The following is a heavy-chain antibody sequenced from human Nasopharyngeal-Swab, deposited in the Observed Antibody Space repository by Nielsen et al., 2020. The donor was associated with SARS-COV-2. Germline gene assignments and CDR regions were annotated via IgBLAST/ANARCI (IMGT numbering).Heavy chain of an antibody. Sequence: SQTLSLTCAVSGGSISSGGYSWSWIRQPPGKGLEWIGYIYHRGSTYYNPSLKSRVTISVDRSKNQFSLKLSSVTAADTAVYYCARGGVVPWFDYWGQGTLVTVSS. CDR2: IYHRGST. V-gene: IGHV4-30-2*01. CDR1: GGSISSGGYS. J-gene: IGHJ4*02. D-gene: IGHD3-3*01. CDR3: ARGGVVPWFDY.